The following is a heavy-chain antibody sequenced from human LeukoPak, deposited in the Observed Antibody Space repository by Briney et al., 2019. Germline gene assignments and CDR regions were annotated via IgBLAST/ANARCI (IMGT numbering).Heavy chain of an antibody. CDR3: ATSRDVAAYAFDI. CDR2: IIPIFGTA. Sequence: ASVKVSCKASGGTFSSYAISWVRQAPGQGLEWMGRIIPIFGTANYAQKFQGRVTITTDESTSTAYMELSSLRSEDTAVYYCATSRDVAAYAFDIWGQGTMVTVSS. CDR1: GGTFSSYA. V-gene: IGHV1-69*05. J-gene: IGHJ3*02.